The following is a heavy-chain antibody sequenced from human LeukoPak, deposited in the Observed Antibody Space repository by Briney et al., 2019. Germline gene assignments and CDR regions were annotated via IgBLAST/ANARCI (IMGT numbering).Heavy chain of an antibody. CDR3: ARGTPYDFWSGYYPGFDY. CDR1: GGSISSYY. CDR2: IYYSGST. D-gene: IGHD3-3*01. V-gene: IGHV4-59*01. Sequence: SETLSLTCTVSGGSISSYYWSWIRQPPGKGREWIGYIYYSGSTNYNPSLKSRVPISGDTSKNQFSLKLSSVTAADTAVYYCARGTPYDFWSGYYPGFDYWGQGTLVTVSS. J-gene: IGHJ4*02.